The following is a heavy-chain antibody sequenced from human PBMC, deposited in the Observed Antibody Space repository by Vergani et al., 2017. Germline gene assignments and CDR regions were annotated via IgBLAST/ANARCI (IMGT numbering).Heavy chain of an antibody. D-gene: IGHD1-14*01. CDR3: ARTHRPTDRPRRGAFDI. CDR1: GYSFTSYW. J-gene: IGHJ3*02. Sequence: EVQLVQSGAEVKKPGESLKISCKGSGYSFTSYWIGWLRQMPGKGLEWMGIIYPGDSDTRYSPSFQGQVTISADKSISTAYLQWSSLKASDTAMYYCARTHRPTDRPRRGAFDIWGQGTMVTVSS. CDR2: IYPGDSDT. V-gene: IGHV5-51*01.